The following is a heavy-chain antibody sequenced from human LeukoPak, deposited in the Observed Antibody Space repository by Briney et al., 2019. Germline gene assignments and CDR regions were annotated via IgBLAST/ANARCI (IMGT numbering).Heavy chain of an antibody. V-gene: IGHV4-59*01. Sequence: SETLSLTCTVPGGSISSYYWSWIRQPPGKGLEWIGYIYYSGSTNYNPSLKSRVTISVDTSKNQFSLKLSSVTAADTAVYYCARSGGVGTVTYFDYWGQGTLVTVSS. CDR2: IYYSGST. CDR1: GGSISSYY. CDR3: ARSGGVGTVTYFDY. D-gene: IGHD4-17*01. J-gene: IGHJ4*02.